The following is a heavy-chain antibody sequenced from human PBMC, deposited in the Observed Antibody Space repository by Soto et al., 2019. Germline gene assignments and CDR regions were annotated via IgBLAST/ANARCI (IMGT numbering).Heavy chain of an antibody. J-gene: IGHJ5*02. V-gene: IGHV1-69*01. Sequence: QVQLVQSGAEVKRPGSSVKLSCKASGGTFTDYGISLVRQAPGQGLEWMGGIIPIIGPATYAQKFQGRVTITAEPSPSTAYKELSSRGSEDTAIYYCARDLGNTIAGPPRRKTYGREDPSGHGPLVPVSA. CDR2: IIPIIGPA. CDR1: GGTFTDYG. CDR3: ARDLGNTIAGPPRRKTYGREDP. D-gene: IGHD3-9*01.